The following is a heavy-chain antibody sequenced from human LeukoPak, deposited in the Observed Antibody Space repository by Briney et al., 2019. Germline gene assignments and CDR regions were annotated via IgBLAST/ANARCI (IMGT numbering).Heavy chain of an antibody. CDR2: IYTSGST. D-gene: IGHD6-19*01. Sequence: SETLSLTCTVSGGSISSYYWSWIRQPAGKGLEWIGRIYTSGSTNYNPSLKSRVTMSVDTSKNQFSLKLSSVTAADTAVYYWARGQNKYSSGWYYFDYWGQGTLVTVSS. J-gene: IGHJ4*02. CDR1: GGSISSYY. V-gene: IGHV4-4*07. CDR3: ARGQNKYSSGWYYFDY.